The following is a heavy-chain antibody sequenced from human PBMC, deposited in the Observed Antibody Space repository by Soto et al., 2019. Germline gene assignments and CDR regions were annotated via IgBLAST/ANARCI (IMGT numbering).Heavy chain of an antibody. CDR3: ARETIFGVVSYYYYYMDV. CDR2: IYYSGST. D-gene: IGHD3-3*01. CDR1: GGSISSYY. V-gene: IGHV4-59*01. Sequence: SETLSLTCTVSGGSISSYYWSWIRQPPWKGLEWIGYIYYSGSTNYNPSLKSRVTISVDTSKNQFSLKLSSVTAADTAVYYCARETIFGVVSYYYYYMDVWGKGTTVTVSS. J-gene: IGHJ6*03.